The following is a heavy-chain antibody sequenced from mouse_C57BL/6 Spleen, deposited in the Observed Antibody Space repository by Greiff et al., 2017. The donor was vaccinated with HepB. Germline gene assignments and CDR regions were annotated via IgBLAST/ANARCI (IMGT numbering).Heavy chain of an antibody. V-gene: IGHV1-50*01. J-gene: IGHJ2*01. CDR3: ARKEEYYYGDY. CDR2: IDPSDSYT. CDR1: GYTFTSYW. Sequence: VQLQQPGAELVKPGASVKLSCKASGYTFTSYWMQWVKQRPGQGLEWIGEIDPSDSYTNYNQKFKGKATLTVDTSSSTAYMQLSSLTSEDSAVYYCARKEEYYYGDYWGQGTTLTVSS. D-gene: IGHD1-1*01.